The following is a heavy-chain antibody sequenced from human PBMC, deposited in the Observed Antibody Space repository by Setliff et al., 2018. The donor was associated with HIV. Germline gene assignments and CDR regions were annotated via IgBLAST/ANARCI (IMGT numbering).Heavy chain of an antibody. CDR1: GGSISSSSYY. CDR2: IYYSGST. CDR3: ARDIQAAGTGWFDP. Sequence: SETLSLTCTVSGGSISSSSYYWGWIRQPPGKGLEWIGSIYYSGSTNYNPSLKSRLTISVDRSKNQFSLKLSSVTAADTAVYYCARDIQAAGTGWFDPWGQGTLVTVSS. V-gene: IGHV4-39*07. J-gene: IGHJ5*02. D-gene: IGHD6-13*01.